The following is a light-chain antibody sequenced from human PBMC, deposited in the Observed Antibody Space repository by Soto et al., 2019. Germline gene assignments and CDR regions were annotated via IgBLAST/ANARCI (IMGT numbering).Light chain of an antibody. CDR1: QSVSSSY. Sequence: EIVLTQSPGTLSLSPGERATLSCRASQSVSSSYLAWYQQKPGQAPRLLIYGASSRATGIPDRFSGSGSGTDFTLTIRRLEPEDFAVYYCQQYGSSPGWTFGQGTKVDIK. CDR2: GAS. J-gene: IGKJ1*01. V-gene: IGKV3-20*01. CDR3: QQYGSSPGWT.